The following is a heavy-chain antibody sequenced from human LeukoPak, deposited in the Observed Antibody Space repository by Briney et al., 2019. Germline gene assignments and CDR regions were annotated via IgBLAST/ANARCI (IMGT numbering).Heavy chain of an antibody. CDR2: MNPNSGNT. Sequence: ASVKVSCKASGYTFTSYDINWVRQATRQGLESMGWMNPNSGNTGYAQKFQGRVTMTRNTSISTAYMELSSLRSEDTAVYYCARGRYSGSYYGGWFDPWGQGTLVTVSS. J-gene: IGHJ5*02. CDR1: GYTFTSYD. CDR3: ARGRYSGSYYGGWFDP. D-gene: IGHD1-26*01. V-gene: IGHV1-8*01.